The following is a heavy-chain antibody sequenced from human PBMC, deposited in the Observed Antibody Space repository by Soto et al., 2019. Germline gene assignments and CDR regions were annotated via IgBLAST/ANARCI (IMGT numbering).Heavy chain of an antibody. J-gene: IGHJ4*02. CDR3: ASDENYDILTGTGYFDY. CDR1: GYTFTSYA. CDR2: VNAGNGYT. V-gene: IGHV1-3*01. Sequence: QVQLVQSGAEVKKPGASVKVSCKASGYTFTSYAMHWVRQAPGQRLEWMGWVNAGNGYTKYSQKFQGRVTITRDTSASTAYMELSSLRSEDTAVYYCASDENYDILTGTGYFDYWGQGTLVTVYS. D-gene: IGHD3-9*01.